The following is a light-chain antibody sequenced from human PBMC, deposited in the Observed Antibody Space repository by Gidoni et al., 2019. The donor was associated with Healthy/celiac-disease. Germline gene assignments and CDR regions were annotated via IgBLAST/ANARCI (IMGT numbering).Light chain of an antibody. CDR2: DAS. Sequence: EIVLTQSPATLSLSPGERATLSCRASQSVSSYLAWYQQKPGQAPRLLSYDASNRATGIPARFSGSGSGTDFTLTISSLEPEDFAVYYCQQRSNWPPGHTFXGXTKVEIK. CDR1: QSVSSY. J-gene: IGKJ4*01. CDR3: QQRSNWPPGHT. V-gene: IGKV3-11*01.